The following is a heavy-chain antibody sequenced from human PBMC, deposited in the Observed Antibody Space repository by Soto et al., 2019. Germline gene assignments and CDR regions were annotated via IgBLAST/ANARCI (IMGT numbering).Heavy chain of an antibody. CDR3: ARTTVTEYYYYYYMDV. D-gene: IGHD4-17*01. J-gene: IGHJ6*03. V-gene: IGHV1-8*01. CDR1: GYTFTSYD. CDR2: MNPNSGNT. Sequence: ASVKVSCKASGYTFTSYDINWVRQATGQGLEWMGWMNPNSGNTGYAQKFQGRVTMTRKTSISTAYMELSSLRSEDTAVYYCARTTVTEYYYYYYMDVWGKGTTVTVSS.